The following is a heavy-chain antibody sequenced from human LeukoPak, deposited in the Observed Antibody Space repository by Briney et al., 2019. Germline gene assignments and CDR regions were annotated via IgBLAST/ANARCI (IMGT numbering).Heavy chain of an antibody. CDR3: AKSVVVITFRFDD. D-gene: IGHD2-15*01. CDR1: GFTFSNYA. CDR2: ISGSGGST. V-gene: IGHV3-23*01. J-gene: IGHJ4*02. Sequence: PGGSLRLSCAASGFTFSNYAMSWVRQAPGKGLEWVSAISGSGGSTYYADSVEGRFTISRDNSKNTLYLQVNSLRAEDTAVYYCAKSVVVITFRFDDWGQGALVTVSS.